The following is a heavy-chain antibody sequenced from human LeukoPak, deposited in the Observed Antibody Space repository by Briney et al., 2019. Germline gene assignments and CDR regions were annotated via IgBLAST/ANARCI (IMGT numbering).Heavy chain of an antibody. D-gene: IGHD3-9*01. V-gene: IGHV4-39*07. CDR2: IYYSGST. Sequence: SETLSLTCTVSGGSISSSSYYWGWIRQPPGKGLEWIGSIYYSGSTYYNPSLKSRVTISVHTSKNLFSLKLSSVTAADTAVYYCARQHYDILTGRISKAFDYWGQGTLVTVSS. J-gene: IGHJ4*02. CDR3: ARQHYDILTGRISKAFDY. CDR1: GGSISSSSYY.